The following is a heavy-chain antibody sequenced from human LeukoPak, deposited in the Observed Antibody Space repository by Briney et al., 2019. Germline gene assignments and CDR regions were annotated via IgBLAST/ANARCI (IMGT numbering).Heavy chain of an antibody. Sequence: SETLSLTCAVSGGSISSSNWWSWVRQPPGKGLEWIGEIYHGGDTNYNPSLKSRVTISVDTSKNQFSLKLSSVTAADTAVYYCARVGYYDFWSGYFIDAFDIWGQGTMVTVSS. CDR1: GGSISSSNW. CDR3: ARVGYYDFWSGYFIDAFDI. D-gene: IGHD3-3*01. J-gene: IGHJ3*02. CDR2: IYHGGDT. V-gene: IGHV4-4*02.